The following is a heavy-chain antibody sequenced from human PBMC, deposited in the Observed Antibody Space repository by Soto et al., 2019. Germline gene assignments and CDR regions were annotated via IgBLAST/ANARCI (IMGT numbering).Heavy chain of an antibody. CDR3: ARDIGLAAAHDY. CDR2: IYHSGST. D-gene: IGHD6-13*01. J-gene: IGHJ4*02. CDR1: GGSISSSNW. V-gene: IGHV4-4*02. Sequence: NPSETLSLTSAVSGGSISSSNWWSWVRQPPGKGLEWIGEIYHSGSTNYNPSLKSRVTISVDKSKNQFSLKLSSVTAADTAVYYCARDIGLAAAHDYWGQGTLVTVSS.